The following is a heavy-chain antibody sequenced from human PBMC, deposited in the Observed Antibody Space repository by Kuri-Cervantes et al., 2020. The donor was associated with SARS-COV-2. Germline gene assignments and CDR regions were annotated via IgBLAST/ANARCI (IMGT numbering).Heavy chain of an antibody. J-gene: IGHJ4*02. CDR1: GFTFSSYG. CDR2: IWYDGSNK. V-gene: IGHV3-33*01. D-gene: IGHD6-19*01. Sequence: GESLKISCAASGFTFSSYGMHWVRQAPGKGLEWVAVIWYDGSNKYYVDSVKGRFTISRDNAKNSLYLQMNSLRAEDTAVYYCARPAVAVHLFDYWGQGTLVTVSS. CDR3: ARPAVAVHLFDY.